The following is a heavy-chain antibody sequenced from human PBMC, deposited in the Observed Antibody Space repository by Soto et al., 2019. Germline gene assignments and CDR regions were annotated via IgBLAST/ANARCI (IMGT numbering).Heavy chain of an antibody. Sequence: GASVKVSCKASGGTFSSYAISWVQQAPGQGLEWMGGIIPIFGTANYAQKFQGRVTITADESTSTAYMELSSLRSEDTAVYYCARGLRRVVVVVAVNLYYYYGMDVWGQGTTVTVSS. CDR1: GGTFSSYA. CDR3: ARGLRRVVVVVAVNLYYYYGMDV. D-gene: IGHD2-15*01. V-gene: IGHV1-69*13. J-gene: IGHJ6*02. CDR2: IIPIFGTA.